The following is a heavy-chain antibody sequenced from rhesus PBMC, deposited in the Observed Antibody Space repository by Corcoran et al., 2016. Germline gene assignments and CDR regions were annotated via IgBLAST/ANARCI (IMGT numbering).Heavy chain of an antibody. Sequence: EVQLVETGGGLVQPGGSLKLSCAASGFTFSSYGMSWVRQAPGKGLEWVSAINSGGGSTYYADSVTGRFNISRDNSKNTLSLQMNSRRAEDTAVYYCAVGYCSGGVCYALSYWGQGVLVTVSS. CDR2: INSGGGST. D-gene: IGHD2-8*01. J-gene: IGHJ4*01. CDR1: GFTFSSYG. CDR3: AVGYCSGGVCYALSY. V-gene: IGHV3S5*01.